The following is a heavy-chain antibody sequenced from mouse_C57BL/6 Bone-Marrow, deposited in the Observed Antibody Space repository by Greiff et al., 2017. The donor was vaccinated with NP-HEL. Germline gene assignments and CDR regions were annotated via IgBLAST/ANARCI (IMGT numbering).Heavy chain of an antibody. CDR1: GFHIKDYY. CDR2: IYPEDGDT. D-gene: IGHD2-1*01. CDR3: TTCCYYGNPYARDY. Sequence: DVQLVESGSELVRPGASVKLSCTASGFHIKDYYMHCVKQRPEQGLVWIGSIYPEDGDTEYAPKFQGKVTMTADTSSNTAYMTLSSLTSEDTAVYYGTTCCYYGNPYARDYWGQGTSVTVSS. J-gene: IGHJ4*01. V-gene: IGHV14-1*01.